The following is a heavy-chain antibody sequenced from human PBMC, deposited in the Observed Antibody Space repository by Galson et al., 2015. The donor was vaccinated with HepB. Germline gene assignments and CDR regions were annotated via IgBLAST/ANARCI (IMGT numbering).Heavy chain of an antibody. D-gene: IGHD3-10*01. Sequence: CAASGFTFSSYAMHWVRQAPGKGLEWVAVISYDGSNKYYADSVKGRFTISRDNSKNTLYLQMNSLRAEDTAVYYCARDSYYGSGSYYTFYYYYGMDVWGQGTTVTVSS. CDR1: GFTFSSYA. J-gene: IGHJ6*02. V-gene: IGHV3-30*04. CDR3: ARDSYYGSGSYYTFYYYYGMDV. CDR2: ISYDGSNK.